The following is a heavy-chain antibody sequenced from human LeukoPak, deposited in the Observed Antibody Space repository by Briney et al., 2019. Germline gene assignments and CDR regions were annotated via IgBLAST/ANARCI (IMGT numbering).Heavy chain of an antibody. J-gene: IGHJ5*02. Sequence: GESLKISCKGSGYSFTTYWINWVRQMPRKGLEWMGRIDPSDSYTNYSPSFQGHVTISADKSISTAYLQWSTLKASDTAMYYCSHSGTTAPHWFDPWGQGTLVTVSS. CDR1: GYSFTTYW. CDR3: SHSGTTAPHWFDP. CDR2: IDPSDSYT. D-gene: IGHD4-11*01. V-gene: IGHV5-10-1*01.